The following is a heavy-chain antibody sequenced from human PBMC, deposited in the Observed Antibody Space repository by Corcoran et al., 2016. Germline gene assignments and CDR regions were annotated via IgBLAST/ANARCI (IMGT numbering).Heavy chain of an antibody. V-gene: IGHV4-39*01. Sequence: QLQLQESGPGLVKPSETLSLTCTVSGGSISSSSYYWGWIRQPPGKGLEWIGSIYYSGSTYYNPSLKSRVTISVDTSKNQFSLKLSSVTAADTAVYYCARHQGYDFWSGYYEVHYYYYGMDVWGQGTTVTVSS. CDR3: ARHQGYDFWSGYYEVHYYYYGMDV. D-gene: IGHD3-3*01. J-gene: IGHJ6*02. CDR1: GGSISSSSYY. CDR2: IYYSGST.